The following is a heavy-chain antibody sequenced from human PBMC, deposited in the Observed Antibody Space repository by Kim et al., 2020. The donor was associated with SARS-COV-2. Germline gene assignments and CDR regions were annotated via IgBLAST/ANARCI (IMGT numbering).Heavy chain of an antibody. V-gene: IGHV3-11*04. CDR3: ASDPFARSYYDSSGGFDP. D-gene: IGHD3-22*01. Sequence: GRFTISSDNAKNSLYLQMNSLRAEDTAVYYCASDPFARSYYDSSGGFDPWGQGTLVTVSS. J-gene: IGHJ5*02.